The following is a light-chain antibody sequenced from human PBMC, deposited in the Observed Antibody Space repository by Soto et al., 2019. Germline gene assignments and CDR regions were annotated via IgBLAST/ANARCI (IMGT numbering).Light chain of an antibody. V-gene: IGKV2-28*01. CDR3: MQALQTPYT. CDR1: QSLLHSNGYNY. CDR2: LGS. Sequence: DIVMTQSPLSLPVTRGEPASISCRSSQSLLHSNGYNYFNWYLQKPGQSPQLLIYLGSNRASGVTDRFSGSGSGTDFTLKISRVEAEDVGIYYCMQALQTPYTFGQGTKLEIK. J-gene: IGKJ2*01.